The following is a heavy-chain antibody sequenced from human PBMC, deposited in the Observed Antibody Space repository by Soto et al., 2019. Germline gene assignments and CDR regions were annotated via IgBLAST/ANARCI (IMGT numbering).Heavy chain of an antibody. Sequence: PGGSLRLSCAASGFTFSSYAMHWVRQAPGKGLEWVANIKQDGSEKYYVDSVKGRFTISRDNAKNSLYLQMNSLRAEDTAVYYCARDKVGANDYWGQGTLVTVSS. CDR3: ARDKVGANDY. CDR2: IKQDGSEK. V-gene: IGHV3-7*01. CDR1: GFTFSSYA. J-gene: IGHJ4*02. D-gene: IGHD1-26*01.